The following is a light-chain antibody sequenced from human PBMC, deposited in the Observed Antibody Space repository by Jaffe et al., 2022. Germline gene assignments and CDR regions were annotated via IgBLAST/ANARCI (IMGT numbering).Light chain of an antibody. V-gene: IGKV1-33*01. J-gene: IGKJ4*01. Sequence: IQLTQSPSSLSASVGDRVTITCQASQAITNFLNWYQQKPGKAPKLLIYDAYMLQKGAPSRFSASGFGTDFTFTITSLQPEDVATYYCQQYGDSHPLTFGGGTTVDLK. CDR2: DAY. CDR3: QQYGDSHPLT. CDR1: QAITNF.